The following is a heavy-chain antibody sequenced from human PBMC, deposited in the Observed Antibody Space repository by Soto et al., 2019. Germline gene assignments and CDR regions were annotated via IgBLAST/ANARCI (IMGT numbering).Heavy chain of an antibody. CDR2: ISGSGSST. V-gene: IGHV3-23*01. J-gene: IGHJ4*02. D-gene: IGHD6-19*01. CDR3: AKEKIASTVPDFFDY. Sequence: GGSLRLSCAASGFTFSSYSMNWVRQAPGKGLEWVSTISGSGSSTFYADSVRGRFTISRDNSKNTLYLQMNSLRAEDTALYYCAKEKIASTVPDFFDYWGQGTLVIVSS. CDR1: GFTFSSYS.